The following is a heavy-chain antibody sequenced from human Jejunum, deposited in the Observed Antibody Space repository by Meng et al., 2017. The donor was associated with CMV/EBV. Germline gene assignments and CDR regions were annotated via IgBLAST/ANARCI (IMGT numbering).Heavy chain of an antibody. V-gene: IGHV4-61*01. CDR2: IYYTGST. CDR3: ARGGHYDLWSGYYPLDY. CDR1: SGNYY. Sequence: SGNYYWGWIRQPPGKGLEWIGCIYYTGSTNYNPSLKSRVTISVDTSTNQFSLKLSSVTAADTAVYYCARGGHYDLWSGYYPLDYWGQGTLVTVSS. J-gene: IGHJ4*02. D-gene: IGHD3-3*01.